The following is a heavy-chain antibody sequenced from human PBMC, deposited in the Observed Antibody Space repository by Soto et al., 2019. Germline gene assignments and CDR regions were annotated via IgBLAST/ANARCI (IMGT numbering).Heavy chain of an antibody. CDR1: GFTFSSYG. J-gene: IGHJ4*02. CDR2: IWYDGSNK. V-gene: IGHV3-33*01. D-gene: IGHD1-26*01. CDR3: ARDLVGAHDY. Sequence: QVQLVESGGGVVQPGRSLRLSCAASGFTFSSYGMHWVRQAPGKGLEWVAVIWYDGSNKYYADSVRGRFTISRDNSKNTLYLQINSLRAEDTAVYYCARDLVGAHDYWGQGTLVTASS.